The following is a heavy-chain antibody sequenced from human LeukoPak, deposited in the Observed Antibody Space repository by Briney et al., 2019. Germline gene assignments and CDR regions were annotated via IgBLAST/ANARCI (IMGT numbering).Heavy chain of an antibody. CDR3: AGGYYDSSGYYGFYYFDY. V-gene: IGHV1-8*01. CDR2: MNPNSGNT. CDR1: GYTFTSYD. J-gene: IGHJ4*02. D-gene: IGHD3-22*01. Sequence: ASVKVSCKASGYTFTSYDINWVRQATGQGLEWMGWMNPNSGNTGYAQKFQGGVTMTRNTSISTAYMELSSLRSEDTAVYYCAGGYYDSSGYYGFYYFDYWGQGTLVTVSS.